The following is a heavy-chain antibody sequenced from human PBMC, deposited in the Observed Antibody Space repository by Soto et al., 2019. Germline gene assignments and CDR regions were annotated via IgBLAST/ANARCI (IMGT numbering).Heavy chain of an antibody. V-gene: IGHV3-33*01. CDR3: ARTVVPAAIEYGMDV. CDR1: GFTFSSYG. Sequence: GGSLRLSCAASGFTFSSYGMHWVRQAPGKGLEWVAVIWYDGSNKYYADSVKGRFTISRDNSKNTLYLQMNSLRAEDTAVYYCARTVVPAAIEYGMDVWGQGTTVTVXS. CDR2: IWYDGSNK. D-gene: IGHD2-2*01. J-gene: IGHJ6*02.